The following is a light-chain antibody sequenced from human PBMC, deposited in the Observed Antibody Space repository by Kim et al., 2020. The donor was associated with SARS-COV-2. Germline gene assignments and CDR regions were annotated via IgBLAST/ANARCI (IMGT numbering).Light chain of an antibody. CDR3: QQYGSSPSYS. CDR2: GAS. Sequence: SPGVRATLSCRASQSVSSSYLAWYQQKPGQAPRLLIYGASSRATGIPDRFSGSGSGTDFTLTISRLEPEDFAVYYCQQYGSSPSYSFGQGTKLEI. V-gene: IGKV3-20*01. CDR1: QSVSSSY. J-gene: IGKJ2*03.